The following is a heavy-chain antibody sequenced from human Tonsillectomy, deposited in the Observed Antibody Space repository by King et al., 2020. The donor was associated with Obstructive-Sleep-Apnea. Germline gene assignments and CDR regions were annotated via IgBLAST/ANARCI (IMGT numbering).Heavy chain of an antibody. Sequence: QLQESGPGLVKPSETLSLTCTVSGGSISSSSYYWGWIRQPPGKGLEWIGSIYYSGSTYYNPSLKSRVTISVDTSKNKFSLKLSSVTAADTAVYYCARDLTTGTTDYWGQGTLVTVSS. V-gene: IGHV4-39*07. J-gene: IGHJ4*02. CDR1: GGSISSSSYY. CDR2: IYYSGST. D-gene: IGHD1-1*01. CDR3: ARDLTTGTTDY.